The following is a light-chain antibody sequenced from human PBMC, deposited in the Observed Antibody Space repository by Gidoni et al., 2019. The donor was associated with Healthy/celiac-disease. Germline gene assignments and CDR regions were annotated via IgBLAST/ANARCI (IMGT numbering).Light chain of an antibody. V-gene: IGLV2-8*01. CDR1: SRDVGGYNY. J-gene: IGLJ2*01. CDR3: SSYAGSNNLV. Sequence: QSALTQPPSASGPPGQSVTISCTGTSRDVGGYNYVSWYQQPPGKAPKLMIYEVSKRPSGVPDRFSGSKSGNTASLTVSGLQAEEEADYYCSSYAGSNNLVFGGGTKLTVL. CDR2: EVS.